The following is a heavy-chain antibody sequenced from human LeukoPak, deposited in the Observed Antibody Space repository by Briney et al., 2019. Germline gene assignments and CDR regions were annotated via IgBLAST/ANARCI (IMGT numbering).Heavy chain of an antibody. Sequence: PSETLSLTCAVYGGSFSGYYWSWIRQPPGKGLEWIGEINHSGSTNYNPSLKSRFTISVDTSKNQFSLKLSSVSAADTAVYYCARGLSTPRYYYDSSGYYRTYYYYYMDVWGKGTTVTVSS. CDR2: INHSGST. CDR1: GGSFSGYY. J-gene: IGHJ6*03. V-gene: IGHV4-34*01. CDR3: ARGLSTPRYYYDSSGYYRTYYYYYMDV. D-gene: IGHD3-22*01.